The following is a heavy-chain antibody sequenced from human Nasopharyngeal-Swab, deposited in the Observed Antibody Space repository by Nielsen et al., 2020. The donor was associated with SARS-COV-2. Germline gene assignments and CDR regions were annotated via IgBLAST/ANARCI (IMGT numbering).Heavy chain of an antibody. Sequence: GESLKISCAASGFTFSSYGMHWVRQAPGKGLEWVAVISYDGSNKYYADSVKGRFTISRDNSKNTLYLQMNSLRAEDTAVYYCAKTVEYYGSGEGYYGMDVWGQGTTVTVS. J-gene: IGHJ6*02. CDR3: AKTVEYYGSGEGYYGMDV. CDR2: ISYDGSNK. V-gene: IGHV3-30*18. CDR1: GFTFSSYG. D-gene: IGHD3-10*01.